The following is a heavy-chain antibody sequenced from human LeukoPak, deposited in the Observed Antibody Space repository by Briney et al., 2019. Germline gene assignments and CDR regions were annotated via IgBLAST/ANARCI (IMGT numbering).Heavy chain of an antibody. V-gene: IGHV3-23*01. CDR3: ARDGGGYCSSTSCYRPFDY. D-gene: IGHD2-2*01. CDR1: GFTFSSYA. J-gene: IGHJ4*02. CDR2: SGDNT. Sequence: GGSLRLSCAASGFTFSSYAMSWVRQAPGKGLEWVSSSGDNTRYADSVKGRFTISRDNSKNTLYLQMNSLRAEDTAVYYCARDGGGYCSSTSCYRPFDYWGQGTLVTVSS.